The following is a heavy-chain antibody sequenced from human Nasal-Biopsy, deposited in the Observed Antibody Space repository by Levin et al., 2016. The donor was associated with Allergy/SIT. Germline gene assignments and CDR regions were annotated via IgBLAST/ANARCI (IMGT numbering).Heavy chain of an antibody. J-gene: IGHJ4*02. CDR2: IRSFDYGGTP. Sequence: GESLKISCSGSGFNFGGYGVSWFRQAPGKGLEWIGFIRSFDYGGTPDYAASVNSKFSISRDDFRRIAYLQVNNLQADDTAVYYCARVRPGAFRTFDWWGPGTLVTVSS. CDR3: ARVRPGAFRTFDW. D-gene: IGHD6-6*01. V-gene: IGHV3-49*03. CDR1: GFNFGGYG.